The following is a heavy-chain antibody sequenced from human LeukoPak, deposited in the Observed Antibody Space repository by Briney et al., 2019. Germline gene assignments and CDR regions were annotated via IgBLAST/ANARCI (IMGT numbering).Heavy chain of an antibody. J-gene: IGHJ3*02. CDR3: ARGPIPGAFDI. CDR2: INHSGST. D-gene: IGHD1-14*01. CDR1: GGSFSGYY. V-gene: IGHV4-34*01. Sequence: KPSETLSLTCAVYGGSFSGYYWSWIRQPPGKGLEWIGEINHSGSTNYNPSLKSRVTISVDRSKNQFSLKLSSVTAADTAVYYCARGPIPGAFDIWGQGTMVTVSS.